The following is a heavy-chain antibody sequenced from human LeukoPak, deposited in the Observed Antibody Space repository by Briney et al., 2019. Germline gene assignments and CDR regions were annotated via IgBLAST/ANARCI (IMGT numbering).Heavy chain of an antibody. V-gene: IGHV3-23*01. D-gene: IGHD3-22*01. CDR3: AKVNYYDSSGLAWFDP. CDR1: GFTFSSYA. CDR2: ISGSGGSGGST. Sequence: GRSLRLSCAASGFTFSSYAMNWVRQAPGQGLEWVSGISGSGGSGGSTYYVDSVRGRFTISRDNSKNTLYLQMNSLRAEDTAVYYCAKVNYYDSSGLAWFDPWGQGTLVTVSS. J-gene: IGHJ5*02.